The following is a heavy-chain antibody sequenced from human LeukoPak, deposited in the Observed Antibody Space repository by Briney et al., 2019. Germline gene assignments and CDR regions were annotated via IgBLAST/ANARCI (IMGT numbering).Heavy chain of an antibody. CDR1: GGSISSSSYY. Sequence: SETLSLTCTVSGGSISSSSYYWGWIRQPPGKGLEWIGNIYYTGSTDYNPSLKSRVTISVDTSKNQFSLKLSSVTAADTAVYYCATMYSSSWYSDDYWGQGTLVTVSS. CDR2: IYYTGST. D-gene: IGHD6-13*01. V-gene: IGHV4-39*07. CDR3: ATMYSSSWYSDDY. J-gene: IGHJ4*02.